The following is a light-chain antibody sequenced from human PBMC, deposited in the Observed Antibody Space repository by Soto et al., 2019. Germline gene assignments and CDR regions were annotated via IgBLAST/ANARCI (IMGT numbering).Light chain of an antibody. V-gene: IGLV6-57*04. CDR3: QPYDSSNHGDV. J-gene: IGLJ1*01. CDR1: SGSIASNY. Sequence: NFMLTQPHSVSESPGKTVTISCTRSSGSIASNYGQWYQQRPGSATTTVIYEDNQRPSGVPDRFSGSIDSSSNSASLTISGLKTEDEADYYCQPYDSSNHGDVLGTGTK. CDR2: EDN.